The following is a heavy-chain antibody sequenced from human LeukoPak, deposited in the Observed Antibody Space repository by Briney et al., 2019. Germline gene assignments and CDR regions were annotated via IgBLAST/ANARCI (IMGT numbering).Heavy chain of an antibody. CDR2: INPNSGGT. CDR3: ARRALFGDSGYDYNWFDP. V-gene: IGHV1-2*02. Sequence: GASVKVSCKASGYTFTGYYMHWVRQAPGQGLEWMGWINPNSGGTNYAQKFQGRVTMTRDTPISRAYMELSRLRSDDTAVYYCARRALFGDSGYDYNWFDPWGQGTLVTVSS. D-gene: IGHD5-12*01. J-gene: IGHJ5*02. CDR1: GYTFTGYY.